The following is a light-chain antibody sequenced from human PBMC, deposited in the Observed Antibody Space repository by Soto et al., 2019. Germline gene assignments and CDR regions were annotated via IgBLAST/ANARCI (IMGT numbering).Light chain of an antibody. CDR1: QSISSW. J-gene: IGKJ1*01. Sequence: IQMTQSPSTLPASVGDRVTITCRASQSISSWLAWYQQKPGKAPKLLIYDASSLESGVPSRFSGSGSGTEFTPTISSLQPDDFATYYCQQYNSYSGTFGQGTKVDIK. V-gene: IGKV1-5*01. CDR3: QQYNSYSGT. CDR2: DAS.